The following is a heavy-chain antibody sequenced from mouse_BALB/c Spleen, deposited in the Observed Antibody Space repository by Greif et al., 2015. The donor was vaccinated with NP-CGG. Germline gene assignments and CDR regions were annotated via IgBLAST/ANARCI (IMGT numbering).Heavy chain of an antibody. V-gene: IGHV1-84*02. Sequence: LVESGPELVKPGASVKISCKASGYTFTDYYINWVKQKPGQGLEWIGWIYPGSGNTKYNEKFKGKATLTVDTSSSTAYMQLSSLTSEDTAVYFCARWGGNYRYYAMDYWGQGTSVTVSS. CDR3: ARWGGNYRYYAMDY. CDR2: IYPGSGNT. J-gene: IGHJ4*01. CDR1: GYTFTDYY. D-gene: IGHD2-1*01.